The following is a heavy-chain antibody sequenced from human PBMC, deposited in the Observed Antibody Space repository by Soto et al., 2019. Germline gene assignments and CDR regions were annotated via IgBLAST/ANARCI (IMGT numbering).Heavy chain of an antibody. CDR1: GFTFRSYR. D-gene: IGHD3-9*01. CDR3: ARGPILTGYYLFDY. V-gene: IGHV3-48*01. CDR2: ISSSSTTI. J-gene: IGHJ4*02. Sequence: GGSLRLSCAASGFTFRSYRMNWVRQAPGKGLEWVSYISSSSTTIYYADSVKGRFTISRDNAKNSLYLQMNSLRAEDTAVYYCARGPILTGYYLFDYWGQGTLVTVSS.